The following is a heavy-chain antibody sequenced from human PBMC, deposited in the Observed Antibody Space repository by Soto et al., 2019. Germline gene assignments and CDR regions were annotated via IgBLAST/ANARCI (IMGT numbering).Heavy chain of an antibody. J-gene: IGHJ5*02. CDR1: LFTFSSYA. V-gene: IGHV3-30-3*01. CDR3: ARAYYGSGSYYMRNWFDT. D-gene: IGHD3-10*01. CDR2: ISYDGSNK. Sequence: SLRLSWSASLFTFSSYARHWVLHTPFKLLEWVAVISYDGSNKYYADSVKGRFTISRDNSKNTLYLQMNSLRAEDTAVYYFARAYYGSGSYYMRNWFDTWGQGTLVTVSS.